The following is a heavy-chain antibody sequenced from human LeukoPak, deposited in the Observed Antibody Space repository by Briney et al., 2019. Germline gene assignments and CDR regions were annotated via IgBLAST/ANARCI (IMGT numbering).Heavy chain of an antibody. CDR2: MNPNSGNT. J-gene: IGHJ4*02. CDR1: GYTFTSYD. CDR3: ARGGYYYGSGSYSIPDY. V-gene: IGHV1-8*03. Sequence: ASVKVSCKASGYTFTSYDTNWVRQATGQGLEWMGWMNPNSGNTGYAQKFQGRVTITRNTSISTAYMELSSLRSEDTAVYYCARGGYYYGSGSYSIPDYWGQGTLVTVSS. D-gene: IGHD3-10*01.